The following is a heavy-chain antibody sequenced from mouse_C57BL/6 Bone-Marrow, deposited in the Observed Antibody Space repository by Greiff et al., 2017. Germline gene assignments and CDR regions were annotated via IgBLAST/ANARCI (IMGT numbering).Heavy chain of an antibody. Sequence: VQLKESGPVLVKPGASVKMSCKASGYTFTDYYMNWVKQSHGKSLEWIGVINPYNGGTSYNQKFKGKATLTVDKSSSTAYMELNSLTSEDSAVYYCARELRRAYWGQGTLVTVSA. D-gene: IGHD2-12*01. J-gene: IGHJ3*01. CDR3: ARELRRAY. CDR2: INPYNGGT. V-gene: IGHV1-19*01. CDR1: GYTFTDYY.